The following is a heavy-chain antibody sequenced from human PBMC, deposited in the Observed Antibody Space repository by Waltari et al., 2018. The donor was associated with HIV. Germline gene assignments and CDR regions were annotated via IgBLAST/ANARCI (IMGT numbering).Heavy chain of an antibody. CDR3: ARALTTMVRGANWYFDL. V-gene: IGHV2-5*02. CDR1: GFSLSVAAVG. Sequence: QSTLKESGPTVVKTKQTLKLTCTFSGFSLSVAAVGVGWVRQPPGKPLEWLALIYWDGDKRYRPSLARRLSIAKDTVSSQVVLTLSNLDPGDTASYFCARALTTMVRGANWYFDLWGRGTLVTVSS. CDR2: IYWDGDK. J-gene: IGHJ2*01. D-gene: IGHD3-10*01.